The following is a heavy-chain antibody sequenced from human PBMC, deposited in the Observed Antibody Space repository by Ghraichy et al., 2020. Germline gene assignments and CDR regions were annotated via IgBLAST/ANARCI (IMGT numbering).Heavy chain of an antibody. V-gene: IGHV4-59*08. J-gene: IGHJ3*02. CDR3: ARRSGWSRGNAFDI. CDR1: GGSISSYY. D-gene: IGHD3-3*01. CDR2: IYYSGST. Sequence: SETLSLTCTVSGGSISSYYWSWIRQPPGKGLEWIGYIYYSGSTNYNPSLKSRVTISVDTSKNQFSLKLSSVTAADTAVYYCARRSGWSRGNAFDIWGQGTMVTVSS.